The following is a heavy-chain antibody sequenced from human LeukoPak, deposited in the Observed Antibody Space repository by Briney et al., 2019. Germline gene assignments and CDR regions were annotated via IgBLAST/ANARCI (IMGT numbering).Heavy chain of an antibody. CDR3: AKVTTAVEYSGSYHHDY. V-gene: IGHV3-23*01. D-gene: IGHD1-26*01. CDR2: ISGSGGST. Sequence: GGSLRLSCAASGFTFSSYAMSWVRQAPGKGLEWVSAISGSGGSTYYADSVKGRFTISRDNSKNTLYLQMNSLRAEDTAVYYCAKVTTAVEYSGSYHHDYWGQGTLVTVSS. CDR1: GFTFSSYA. J-gene: IGHJ4*02.